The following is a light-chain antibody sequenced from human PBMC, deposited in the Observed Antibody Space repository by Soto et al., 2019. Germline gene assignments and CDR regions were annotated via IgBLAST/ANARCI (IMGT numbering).Light chain of an antibody. J-gene: IGKJ2*01. Sequence: DIPMTQSPSTLSASVGDRVTITCRASQSISSWLAWYQQKPGKAPKLLIYKASSLESGGPSRFSGSGSGTEFTLTISSLQPDDFATYYCQQYNSYSPYTFGQGTKLEIK. CDR1: QSISSW. V-gene: IGKV1-5*03. CDR3: QQYNSYSPYT. CDR2: KAS.